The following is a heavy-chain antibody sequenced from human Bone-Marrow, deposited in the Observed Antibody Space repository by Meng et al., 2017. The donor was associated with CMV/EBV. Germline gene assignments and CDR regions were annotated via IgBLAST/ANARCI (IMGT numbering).Heavy chain of an antibody. CDR2: IIPILRIA. CDR3: ASTAPGYYDSSFDI. V-gene: IGHV1-69*10. Sequence: SVKVSCKASGGTFSNNAISWVRQAPGQGLEWMGEIIPILRIANYAQKFQGRVTITADESTTTAYMELSSLRSEDTAVYYCASTAPGYYDSSFDIWAQGTMVTVSS. J-gene: IGHJ3*02. CDR1: GGTFSNNA. D-gene: IGHD3-22*01.